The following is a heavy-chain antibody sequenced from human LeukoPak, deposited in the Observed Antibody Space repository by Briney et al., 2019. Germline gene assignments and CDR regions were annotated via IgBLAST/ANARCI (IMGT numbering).Heavy chain of an antibody. CDR1: GGSISSYY. J-gene: IGHJ4*02. CDR3: AREGGSGWPYYFDY. V-gene: IGHV4-59*01. CDR2: IYYSGST. Sequence: SETLSLTRTVSGGSISSYYWSWIRQPPGKGLEWIGYIYYSGSTNYNPSLKSRVTISVDTSKNQFSLKLSSVTAADTAVYYCAREGGSGWPYYFDYWGQGTLVTVSS. D-gene: IGHD6-19*01.